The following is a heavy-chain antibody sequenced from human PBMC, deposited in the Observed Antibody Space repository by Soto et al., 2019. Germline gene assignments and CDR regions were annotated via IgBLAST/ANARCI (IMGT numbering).Heavy chain of an antibody. Sequence: QVLLQQWGAGRLKPSETLSLTCAVYGGSFIDYSWGWIRQSPGTGLEWIGEINHSGSANYNPSFKSRVTISVDTSNNQFSLKLYSVTAADAAVYYCARVRDYWSQGTLVTVSS. CDR2: INHSGSA. J-gene: IGHJ4*02. CDR3: ARVRDY. CDR1: GGSFIDYS. V-gene: IGHV4-34*01.